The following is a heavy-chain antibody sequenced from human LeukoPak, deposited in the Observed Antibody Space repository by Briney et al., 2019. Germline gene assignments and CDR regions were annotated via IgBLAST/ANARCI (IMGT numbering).Heavy chain of an antibody. CDR1: GFTFSAYG. J-gene: IGHJ4*02. Sequence: PGGSLRLSCAASGFTFSAYGMTWVRQAPGKGLEWVSAISGSGGSTYYADSVKGRFTISRDNSKNTLYLQMYSLRAEDMAVYYCAKDRKKFKGSYSGLYFDYWGQGTLVTVSS. D-gene: IGHD1-26*01. V-gene: IGHV3-23*01. CDR2: ISGSGGST. CDR3: AKDRKKFKGSYSGLYFDY.